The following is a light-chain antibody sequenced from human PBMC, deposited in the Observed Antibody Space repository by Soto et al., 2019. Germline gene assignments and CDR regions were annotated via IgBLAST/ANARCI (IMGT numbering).Light chain of an antibody. J-gene: IGKJ1*01. CDR2: KAS. CDR1: QSISSW. Sequence: DIQMTQSPSTLSGSVGDRVTITCRASQSISSWLAWYQQKPGKAPKLLIYKASSLESGVPSRFSGSGSGTEFTLTISSLQPDDFAPYYCQKYNSYSWTFGQGTKVDIK. CDR3: QKYNSYSWT. V-gene: IGKV1-5*03.